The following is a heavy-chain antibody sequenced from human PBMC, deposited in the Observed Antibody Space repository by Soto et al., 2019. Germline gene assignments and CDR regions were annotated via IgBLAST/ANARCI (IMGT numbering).Heavy chain of an antibody. J-gene: IGHJ3*02. D-gene: IGHD3-22*01. CDR2: IIPIFGTA. Sequence: QVQLVQSGAEVKKPGSSVKVSCKASGGTLSSYAITWVRQAPGQGLEWMGGIIPIFGTANYAQRFQGRVTVTADESTSTAYMELSSLRSEDTAVYYCASSYSYDSSGDYVVSFDIWGQGTMVTVSS. CDR1: GGTLSSYA. V-gene: IGHV1-69*01. CDR3: ASSYSYDSSGDYVVSFDI.